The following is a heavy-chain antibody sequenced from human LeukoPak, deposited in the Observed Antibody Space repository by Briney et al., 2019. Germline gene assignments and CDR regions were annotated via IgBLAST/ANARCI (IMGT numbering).Heavy chain of an antibody. CDR1: GYSFTNYW. CDR2: IYLVDSDT. D-gene: IGHD3-22*01. CDR3: ARRYDSSGYYYHFDY. Sequence: GESLQISCKGSGYSFTNYWIGWVRQMPEKGLEWMGFIYLVDSDTRYSPSFQGKVTISADKSISTAYLQWSSLKASDTAMYYCARRYDSSGYYYHFDYWGQGTLVTVSS. J-gene: IGHJ4*02. V-gene: IGHV5-51*01.